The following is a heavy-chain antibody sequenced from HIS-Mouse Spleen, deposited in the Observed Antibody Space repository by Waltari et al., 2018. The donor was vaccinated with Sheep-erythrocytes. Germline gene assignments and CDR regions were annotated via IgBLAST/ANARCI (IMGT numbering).Heavy chain of an antibody. CDR2: IYYSGST. Sequence: QLQLQESGPGLVQPSETLSLTCTVPGGSISSSSYYWGVIRQPPGKGLEWIGSIYYSGSTYYNPSLKSRVTISVDTSKNQFSLKLSSVTAADTAVYYCARLYYYDSSGYYFDYWGQGTLVTVSS. CDR3: ARLYYYDSSGYYFDY. D-gene: IGHD3-22*01. CDR1: GGSISSSSYY. V-gene: IGHV4-39*01. J-gene: IGHJ4*02.